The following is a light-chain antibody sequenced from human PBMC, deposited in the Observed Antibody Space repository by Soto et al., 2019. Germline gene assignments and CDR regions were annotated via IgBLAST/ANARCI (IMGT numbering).Light chain of an antibody. CDR2: ANT. Sequence: QSVLTQPPSVSGAPGQRVTISCTGSSSNIGAGHDVHWYQQFPGTAPKLLVYANTNRPSGVPDRFSASMSGTSASLAITGLQVEDEADYYRQSYDTSLTYYVFGARTKLTVL. J-gene: IGLJ1*01. CDR3: QSYDTSLTYYV. CDR1: SSNIGAGHD. V-gene: IGLV1-40*01.